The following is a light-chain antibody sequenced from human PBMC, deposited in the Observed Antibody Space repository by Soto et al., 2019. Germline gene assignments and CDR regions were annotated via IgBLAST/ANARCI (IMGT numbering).Light chain of an antibody. CDR3: SSYTSSSTVL. Sequence: SVLTQPASVSGSPGQSITISCTGTSSDVGGYNYVSWCQQHPGKAPKLMIYDVGNRPSGVSNRFSGSKSGNTASLTISGLQAEDEADYYCSSYTSSSTVLFGGGTQLTVL. J-gene: IGLJ2*01. V-gene: IGLV2-14*03. CDR2: DVG. CDR1: SSDVGGYNY.